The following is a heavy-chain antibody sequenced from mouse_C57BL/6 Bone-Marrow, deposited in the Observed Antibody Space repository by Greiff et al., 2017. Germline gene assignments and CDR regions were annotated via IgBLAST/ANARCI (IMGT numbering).Heavy chain of an antibody. CDR2: INYDGSST. CDR1: GFTFSDYY. CDR3: ARDNYGSSLYWYFDV. J-gene: IGHJ1*03. D-gene: IGHD1-1*01. Sequence: EVKLMESEGGLVQPGSSMKLSCTASGFTFSDYYMAWVRQVPEKGLEWVANINYDGSSTYYLDSLKSRFIISRDNAKNILYLQMSSLKSEDTATYYCARDNYGSSLYWYFDVWGTGTTVTVSS. V-gene: IGHV5-16*01.